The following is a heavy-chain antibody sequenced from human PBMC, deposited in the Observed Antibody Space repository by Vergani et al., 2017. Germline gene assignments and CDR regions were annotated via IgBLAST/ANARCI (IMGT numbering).Heavy chain of an antibody. CDR1: GYTFTSYG. CDR2: ISAYNGNT. CDR3: ARDLVVVVPAAPYYYYYMDV. Sequence: QVQLVQSGAEVKKPGASVKVSCKASGYTFTSYGISWVRQAPGQGLEWMGWISAYNGNTNYAQQLQGRGTRTTDTPTSTAYMALRSLRSDDTAVYYCARDLVVVVPAAPYYYYYMDVWGKGTTVTVSS. J-gene: IGHJ6*03. V-gene: IGHV1-18*01. D-gene: IGHD2-2*01.